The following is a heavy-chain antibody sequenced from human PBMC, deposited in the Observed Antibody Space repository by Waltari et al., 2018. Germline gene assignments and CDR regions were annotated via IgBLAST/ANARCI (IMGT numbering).Heavy chain of an antibody. V-gene: IGHV1-2*06. J-gene: IGHJ3*02. D-gene: IGHD2-2*01. Sequence: QVQLVQSGAEVKKPGASVKVSCKASGYTFTGYYMHWVRQAPGQGLEWMGRSNPNSVGTNYAQKFQGRVTMTRDTSISTAYMELSRLRSDDTAVYYCARASVVVPPKAAFDIWGQGTMVTVSS. CDR2: SNPNSVGT. CDR1: GYTFTGYY. CDR3: ARASVVVPPKAAFDI.